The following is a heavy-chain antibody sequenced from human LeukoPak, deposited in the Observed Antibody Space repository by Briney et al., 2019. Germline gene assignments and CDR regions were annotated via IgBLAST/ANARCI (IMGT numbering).Heavy chain of an antibody. Sequence: PGGSLRLSCAASGFTFSDYYMSWIRQAPGKGLEWVSYISSSGSTIYYADSVKGRFTISRDTSNNTLFLQMDSLRAEDTAVYYCATFNYVRFDHWGQGTLVTVFS. CDR2: ISSSGSTI. J-gene: IGHJ4*02. V-gene: IGHV3-11*01. CDR1: GFTFSDYY. CDR3: ATFNYVRFDH. D-gene: IGHD3-16*01.